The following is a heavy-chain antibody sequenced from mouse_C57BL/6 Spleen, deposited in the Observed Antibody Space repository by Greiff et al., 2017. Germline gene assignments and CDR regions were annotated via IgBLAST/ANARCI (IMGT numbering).Heavy chain of an antibody. Sequence: VQLQQPGAELVRPGASVKLSCTASGYNINDYYMHWVKQRPEQGLEWIGRIDPEDGGTEYDPKFKGKATLTADTSSNTAYLQLSSLTSEDTAVYCCTIYYGNACAYWGQGTLVTVSA. CDR1: GYNINDYY. J-gene: IGHJ3*01. CDR2: IDPEDGGT. V-gene: IGHV14-1*01. D-gene: IGHD2-1*01. CDR3: TIYYGNACAY.